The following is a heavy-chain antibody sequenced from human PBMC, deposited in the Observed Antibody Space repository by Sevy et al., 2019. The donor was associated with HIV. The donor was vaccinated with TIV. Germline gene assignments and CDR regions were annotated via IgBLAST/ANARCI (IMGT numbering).Heavy chain of an antibody. Sequence: GVSLRLSCTASGFTFSRYWMTWVRQSPGRGLQWVAIIKQDGSETYYVDSVEGRFTVSRDNTKSSLYLQMNSLRTEDTAVYYCARVGDSGYDFDYWGQGTLVTVSS. D-gene: IGHD5-12*01. CDR3: ARVGDSGYDFDY. V-gene: IGHV3-7*01. CDR2: IKQDGSET. J-gene: IGHJ4*02. CDR1: GFTFSRYW.